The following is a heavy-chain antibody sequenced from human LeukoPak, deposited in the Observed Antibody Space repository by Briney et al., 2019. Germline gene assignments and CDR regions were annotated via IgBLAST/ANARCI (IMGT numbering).Heavy chain of an antibody. CDR2: ISWNSGSI. J-gene: IGHJ4*02. CDR3: AKDGRYCSSTSCYNGGLDY. D-gene: IGHD2-2*01. Sequence: GGSLRLSCAASGFTFDDYAMHWVRHAPGKGLEWVSGISWNSGSIGYADSVKGRFTISRDNAKNSLYLQMNSLRAEDTALYYCAKDGRYCSSTSCYNGGLDYWGQGTLVTVSS. CDR1: GFTFDDYA. V-gene: IGHV3-9*01.